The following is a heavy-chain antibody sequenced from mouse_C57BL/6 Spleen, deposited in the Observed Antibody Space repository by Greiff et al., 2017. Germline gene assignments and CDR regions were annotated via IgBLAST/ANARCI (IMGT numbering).Heavy chain of an antibody. CDR1: GFNIKDYY. Sequence: VQLQQSGAELVKPGASVKLSCTASGFNIKDYYMHWVKQRTEQGLEWIGRIDPEDGETKYAPKFQGKATITADKSSNTAYLQLSSLTSEDTAVYYCARTPLITTVVGYFDYWGQGTTLTVSS. CDR3: ARTPLITTVVGYFDY. CDR2: IDPEDGET. V-gene: IGHV14-2*01. J-gene: IGHJ2*01. D-gene: IGHD1-1*01.